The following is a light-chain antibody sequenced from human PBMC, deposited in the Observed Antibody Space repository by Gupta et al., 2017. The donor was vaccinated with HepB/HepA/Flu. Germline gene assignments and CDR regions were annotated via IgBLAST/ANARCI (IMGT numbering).Light chain of an antibody. CDR1: QSVTSK. V-gene: IGKV3-15*01. J-gene: IGKJ5*01. CDR3: HQDNGWPLT. Sequence: EIVMTQSPATLSVSPGERATLSCRASQSVTSKLAWYQQKPGQAPRLLIYGASARATGIPARFSGSGSGTEFTLTISSLQSEDFAVYHCHQDNGWPLTFGQGTRLEIK. CDR2: GAS.